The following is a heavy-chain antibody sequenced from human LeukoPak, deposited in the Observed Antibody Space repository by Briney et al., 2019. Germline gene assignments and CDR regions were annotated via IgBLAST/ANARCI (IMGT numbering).Heavy chain of an antibody. Sequence: GGSPRLSCAASGFSVSSNYMNWVRQAPGKGLEWVSVINPGGGTNYADSVKGRFTISRDNSKNTLYLQMNSLRAEDTALYYCARDGGGALGYWGQGTLLTVSS. D-gene: IGHD3-16*01. CDR3: ARDGGGALGY. CDR2: INPGGGT. J-gene: IGHJ4*02. CDR1: GFSVSSNY. V-gene: IGHV3-53*01.